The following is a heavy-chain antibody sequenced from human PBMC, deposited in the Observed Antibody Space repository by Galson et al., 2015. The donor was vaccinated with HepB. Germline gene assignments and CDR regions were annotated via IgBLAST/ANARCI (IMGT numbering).Heavy chain of an antibody. D-gene: IGHD2-2*01. CDR2: INQDGSDI. J-gene: IGHJ3*02. V-gene: IGHV3-7*01. CDR1: GFAFRSSW. Sequence: SLRLSCAASGFAFRSSWMTWVRQAPGKGLERVANINQDGSDIYYVDSVRGRFTISRDNTESSLYLQMNSLRAEDKALYYCARDQGYQSFDIWGQGTMVTVSS. CDR3: ARDQGYQSFDI.